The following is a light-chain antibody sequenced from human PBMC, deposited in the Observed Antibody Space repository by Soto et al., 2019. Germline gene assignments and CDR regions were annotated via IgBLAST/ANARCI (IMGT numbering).Light chain of an antibody. CDR3: HQHHSYPPT. CDR2: AVS. CDR1: QAIGKD. V-gene: IGKV1-17*02. Sequence: DIQMTPSPPSLSASVGDRVTITCRASQAIGKDLGWYQQKPGKAPERLIYAVSALQIGVPWRFSGSGSETEFTLTISHLQPEDLATYYCHQHHSYPPTFGRGTRVEIK. J-gene: IGKJ1*01.